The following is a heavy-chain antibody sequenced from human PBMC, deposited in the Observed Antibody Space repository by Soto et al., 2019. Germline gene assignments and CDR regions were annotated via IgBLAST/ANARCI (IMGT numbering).Heavy chain of an antibody. CDR1: GGTFSSYA. CDR2: IIPLFGTA. CDR3: ARDRPPPPAYGSEDWFGP. V-gene: IGHV1-69*01. Sequence: QVQLVQSGAEVKKPGSSVNVSCKASGGTFSSYAISWVRQPPGQGLEWMGGIIPLFGTANYAQKLQGRVTITAEESTSTAYMELSSLSSEDTAVYYCARDRPPPPAYGSEDWFGPWGQGTLVTVSS. J-gene: IGHJ5*02. D-gene: IGHD3-10*01.